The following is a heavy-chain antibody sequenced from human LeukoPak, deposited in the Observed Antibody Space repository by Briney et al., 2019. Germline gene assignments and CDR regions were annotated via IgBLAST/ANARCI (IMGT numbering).Heavy chain of an antibody. V-gene: IGHV4-59*08. CDR2: MYYSGST. J-gene: IGHJ3*02. Sequence: PSETLSLTCTVSGGSISSYHWSWIRQPPGKGLEWIGYMYYSGSTNYNPSLKSRVTISVDTSKNKFSLKLSFVTAADTAVYYCARVDRAVAGIPSLDWAFDIWGQGTVVTVSS. D-gene: IGHD6-19*01. CDR1: GGSISSYH. CDR3: ARVDRAVAGIPSLDWAFDI.